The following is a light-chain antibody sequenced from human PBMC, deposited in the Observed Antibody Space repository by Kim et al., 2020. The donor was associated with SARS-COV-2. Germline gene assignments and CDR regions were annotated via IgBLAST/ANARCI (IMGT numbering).Light chain of an antibody. CDR3: QQYSNWPPLYT. V-gene: IGKV3-15*01. CDR2: GAS. CDR1: QSVRNN. Sequence: SPGERATLSCRASQSVRNNLAWYQQKPGQAPRLLIYGASTRTIGVPDRFSGSGSGTEFTLTISSLQSEEFAIYYCQQYSNWPPLYTFGQGTKLEI. J-gene: IGKJ2*01.